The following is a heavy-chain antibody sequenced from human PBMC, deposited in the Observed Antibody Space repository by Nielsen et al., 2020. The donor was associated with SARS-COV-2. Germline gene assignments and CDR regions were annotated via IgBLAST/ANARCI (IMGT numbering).Heavy chain of an antibody. V-gene: IGHV3-7*03. J-gene: IGHJ4*02. Sequence: GESLKISCAASGFTFSSYWMSWVRQAPGKGLEWVANIKQDGSEKYYVDSVKGRFTISRDNAKNSLYLQMNSLRAEDTAVYYCARVGNRVVPAAFDYWGQGTLVTVSS. CDR3: ARVGNRVVPAAFDY. CDR2: IKQDGSEK. CDR1: GFTFSSYW. D-gene: IGHD2-2*01.